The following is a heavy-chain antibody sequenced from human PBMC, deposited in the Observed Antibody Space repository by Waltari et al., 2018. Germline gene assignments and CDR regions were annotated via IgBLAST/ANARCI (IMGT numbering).Heavy chain of an antibody. CDR3: ARGHRREWGAFDY. CDR2: IYYSGST. J-gene: IGHJ4*02. D-gene: IGHD1-26*01. Sequence: LSLTCTVSGGSISSYYWSWIRQPPGKGLEWIGYIYYSGSTNYNPSLKSRVTISVDTSKNQFSLKLSSVTAADTAVYYCARGHRREWGAFDYWGQGTLVTVSS. V-gene: IGHV4-59*01. CDR1: GGSISSYY.